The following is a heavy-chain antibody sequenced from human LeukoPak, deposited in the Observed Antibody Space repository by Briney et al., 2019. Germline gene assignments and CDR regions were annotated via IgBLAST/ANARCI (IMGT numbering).Heavy chain of an antibody. CDR2: FDSDSSET. V-gene: IGHV1-24*01. CDR1: GFSLRDLS. D-gene: IGHD3-10*01. Sequence: ASVKVSCKISGFSLRDLSMHWVRQGPGKGLEWMGGFDSDSSETIYAQNFQGRVTLTEDTATDTAYMELKSLRSEDTAVYYCATSRNLFGELFNGVDVWGXXXXVTVSS. J-gene: IGHJ6*04. CDR3: ATSRNLFGELFNGVDV.